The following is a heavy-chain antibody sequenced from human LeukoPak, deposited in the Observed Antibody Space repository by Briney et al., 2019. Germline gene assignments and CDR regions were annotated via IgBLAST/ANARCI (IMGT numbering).Heavy chain of an antibody. CDR3: TRHVDSSGYDRDY. CDR2: IRSKANSYAT. D-gene: IGHD3-22*01. Sequence: GGSLRLSCAASGSTFSGSAMHWVRQASGKGLEWVGRIRSKANSYATAYAASVKGRFTISRGDSKNTAYLQMNSLKTEDTAVYYCTRHVDSSGYDRDYWGQGTLVTVSS. CDR1: GSTFSGSA. J-gene: IGHJ4*02. V-gene: IGHV3-73*01.